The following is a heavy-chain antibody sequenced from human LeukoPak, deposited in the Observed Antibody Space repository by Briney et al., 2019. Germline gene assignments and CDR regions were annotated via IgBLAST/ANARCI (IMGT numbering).Heavy chain of an antibody. Sequence: PGGSLRLSCAASGFTFSNYAMTWVRQAPGKGLEWVSSISGSGDNMDYADSVKGRFTISRDNAKNTLYLQMNGLRAEDTAVYYCVLLSLTPGWGQGTLVTVSS. CDR3: VLLSLTPG. CDR2: ISGSGDNM. J-gene: IGHJ4*02. D-gene: IGHD3-10*01. V-gene: IGHV3-21*01. CDR1: GFTFSNYA.